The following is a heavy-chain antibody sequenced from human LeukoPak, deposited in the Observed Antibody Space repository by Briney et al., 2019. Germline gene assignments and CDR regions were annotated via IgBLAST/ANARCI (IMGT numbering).Heavy chain of an antibody. J-gene: IGHJ6*03. V-gene: IGHV4-4*02. CDR3: AREGKITMVRGVIRYYYMDV. Sequence: SETLSLTCTVSGGSISSSNWWSWIRQPPGKGLEWIGEIYHSGSTNYNPSLKSRVTISVDKSKNQFSLKLSSVTAADTAVYYCAREGKITMVRGVIRYYYMDVWGKGTTVTISS. CDR2: IYHSGST. CDR1: GGSISSSNW. D-gene: IGHD3-10*01.